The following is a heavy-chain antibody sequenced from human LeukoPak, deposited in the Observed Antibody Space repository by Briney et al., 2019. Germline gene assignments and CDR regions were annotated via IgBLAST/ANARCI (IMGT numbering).Heavy chain of an antibody. Sequence: GRSLRLSCAASGFTFDDYAMHWVRQAPGKGLKWVSGISWNSGNIGYADSVKGRFTISRDNAKNSLYLQMNSLRAEDTALYYCAKSWSGAAAGSTFDYWGQGTLVTVSS. CDR1: GFTFDDYA. V-gene: IGHV3-9*01. J-gene: IGHJ4*02. D-gene: IGHD6-13*01. CDR3: AKSWSGAAAGSTFDY. CDR2: ISWNSGNI.